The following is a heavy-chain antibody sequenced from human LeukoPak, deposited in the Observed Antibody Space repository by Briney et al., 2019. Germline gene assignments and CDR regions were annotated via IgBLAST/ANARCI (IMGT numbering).Heavy chain of an antibody. J-gene: IGHJ4*02. CDR2: ISAYNGNT. CDR1: GYTFTSYG. CDR3: ARSEVLLWFGELGGY. D-gene: IGHD3-10*01. Sequence: VASVKVSCKASGYTFTSYGIIWVRQAPGQGLEWMGWISAYNGNTNYAQKLQGRVTMTTDTSTSTAYMELRSLRSDDTAVYYCARSEVLLWFGELGGYWGQGTLVTVSS. V-gene: IGHV1-18*01.